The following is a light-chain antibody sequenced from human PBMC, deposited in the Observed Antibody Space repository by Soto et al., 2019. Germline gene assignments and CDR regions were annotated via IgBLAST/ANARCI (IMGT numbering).Light chain of an antibody. V-gene: IGKV1-27*01. CDR2: DVS. CDR1: HDITID. J-gene: IGKJ4*01. CDR3: QKYNSYPPT. Sequence: DIQMTQSTSSLFASVGDRVTSTCRASHDITIDLAWYQQKPWKPPKLLRSDVSKLQSGVPPRFSGSGYATHFTLTITTMQPEDVATYYCQKYNSYPPTFGGVTKVEI.